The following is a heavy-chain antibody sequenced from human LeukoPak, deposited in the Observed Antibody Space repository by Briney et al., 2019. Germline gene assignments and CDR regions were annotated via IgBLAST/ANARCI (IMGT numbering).Heavy chain of an antibody. J-gene: IGHJ4*02. D-gene: IGHD1-1*01. Sequence: GSLRLSCAASGFTFSSYAMHWVRQAPGKGLEWVAVISYDGSNKYYADSVKGRFTISRDNSKNTLYLQMNSLRAEDTAVYYCARDPPGTLYYFDYWGQGTLVTVSS. CDR2: ISYDGSNK. V-gene: IGHV3-30-3*01. CDR1: GFTFSSYA. CDR3: ARDPPGTLYYFDY.